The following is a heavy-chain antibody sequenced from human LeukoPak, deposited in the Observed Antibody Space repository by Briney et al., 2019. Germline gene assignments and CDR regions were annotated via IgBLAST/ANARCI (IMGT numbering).Heavy chain of an antibody. CDR3: ARDLLLWFGELLRPLDY. V-gene: IGHV3-7*01. CDR1: GFTFSSYW. CDR2: VKQDGSGK. D-gene: IGHD3-10*01. J-gene: IGHJ4*02. Sequence: GGSLRLSCAASGFTFSSYWMSWVRQAPGKGLEWVANVKQDGSGKYYVDSVKGRFTISRDNAKNSLYLQMNSLRAEDTAVYYCARDLLLWFGELLRPLDYWGQGTLVTVSS.